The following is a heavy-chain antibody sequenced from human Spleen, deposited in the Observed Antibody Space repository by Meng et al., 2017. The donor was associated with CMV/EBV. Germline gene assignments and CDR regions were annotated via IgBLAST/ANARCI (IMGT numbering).Heavy chain of an antibody. CDR1: GFTFSSYW. V-gene: IGHV3-7*01. J-gene: IGHJ6*02. CDR2: IKQDGSEK. D-gene: IGHD3-3*01. Sequence: GGSLRLSCAASGFTFSSYWMSWVRQAPGKGLEWVANIKQDGSEKYYVDSVKGRFTISRDNAKNSLYLQMNSLRAEDTAVYYCARELFGVVPGGMDVWGQGTTVTVSS. CDR3: ARELFGVVPGGMDV.